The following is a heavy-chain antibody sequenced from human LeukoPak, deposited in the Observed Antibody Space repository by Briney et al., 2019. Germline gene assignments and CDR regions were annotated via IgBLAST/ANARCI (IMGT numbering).Heavy chain of an antibody. Sequence: SETLSLTCTVSGGSIGSSAYWSWIRQPPGKGLEWIGYVYYTGITNYNPSLKSRVTISVDTSKNQFSLKLSSVTAADTAVYYCALGNPYYYYMDVWGKGTTVTVSS. J-gene: IGHJ6*03. CDR3: ALGNPYYYYMDV. CDR1: GGSIGSSAY. D-gene: IGHD1-14*01. CDR2: VYYTGIT. V-gene: IGHV4-59*08.